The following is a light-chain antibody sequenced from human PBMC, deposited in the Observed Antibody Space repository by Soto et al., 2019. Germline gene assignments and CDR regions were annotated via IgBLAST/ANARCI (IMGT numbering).Light chain of an antibody. Sequence: EIVMISSPATLSMSPGERATLSCRASQSVSSNLAWYQQKPDQAPRLLIYGASTRATGIPAGFSGGGSGTEFTLTISSLQSEDSAVYYCQQYSRWPITFGQGTRLEIK. CDR1: QSVSSN. CDR2: GAS. CDR3: QQYSRWPIT. J-gene: IGKJ5*01. V-gene: IGKV3-15*01.